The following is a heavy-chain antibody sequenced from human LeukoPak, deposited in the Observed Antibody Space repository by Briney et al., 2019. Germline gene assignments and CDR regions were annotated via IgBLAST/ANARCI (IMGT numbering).Heavy chain of an antibody. V-gene: IGHV4-61*02. Sequence: SQTLSLTCTVSGGSISSGSYYWSWIRQPAGKGLEWIGRIYTSGSTNYNPSLKSRVTISVDTSKNQFSLKLSSVTAADTAVYYCARGYDSSGAGDYWGQGTLVTVSS. J-gene: IGHJ4*02. D-gene: IGHD3-22*01. CDR3: ARGYDSSGAGDY. CDR1: GGSISSGSYY. CDR2: IYTSGST.